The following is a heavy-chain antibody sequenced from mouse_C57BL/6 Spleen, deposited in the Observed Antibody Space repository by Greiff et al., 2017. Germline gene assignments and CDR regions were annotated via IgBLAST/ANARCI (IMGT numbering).Heavy chain of an antibody. V-gene: IGHV1-54*01. CDR1: GYAFTNYF. CDR2: CNPGSGGT. J-gene: IGHJ3*01. D-gene: IGHD3-2*02. Sequence: VKLIESGAELVRPGTSVKVSCKASGYAFTNYFIEWVKQRPGQGLEWIGVCNPGSGGTNYNEKFKGKATLTADKSSSTAYMQLSSLTSEDAAVYFCARSDSSGYGLAYWGQGTLVTVSA. CDR3: ARSDSSGYGLAY.